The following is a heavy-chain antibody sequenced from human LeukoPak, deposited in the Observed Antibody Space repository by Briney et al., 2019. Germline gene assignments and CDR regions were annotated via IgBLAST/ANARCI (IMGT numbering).Heavy chain of an antibody. V-gene: IGHV4-34*01. J-gene: IGHJ4*02. CDR1: GGSFSGYY. D-gene: IGHD6-19*01. Sequence: SETLSLTCAVYGGSFSGYYWSWIRQPPGKGLEWIGEINHSGSTNYNPSLKSRVTISVDTSKNQFSLKLSSVTAADTAVYYCAGGWLADYWGQGTLVTVSS. CDR2: INHSGST. CDR3: AGGWLADY.